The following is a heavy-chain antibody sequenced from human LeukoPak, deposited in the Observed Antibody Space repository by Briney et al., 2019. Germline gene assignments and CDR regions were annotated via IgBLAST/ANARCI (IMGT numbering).Heavy chain of an antibody. CDR1: GGSITSTSFS. CDR3: ARRPPAGGADWFDP. Sequence: PSETLSLTCSVSGGSITSTSFSWGWIRQPPGRGLEWIGSISYGGSAYYNPSLNSRVTISLNTSKNQFSLKLNSVTAADTAVYHRARRPPAGGADWFDPWGQGTLVTVSS. CDR2: ISYGGSA. V-gene: IGHV4-39*01. J-gene: IGHJ5*02. D-gene: IGHD2-8*02.